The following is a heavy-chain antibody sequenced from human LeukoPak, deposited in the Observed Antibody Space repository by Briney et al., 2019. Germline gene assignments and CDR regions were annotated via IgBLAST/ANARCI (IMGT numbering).Heavy chain of an antibody. D-gene: IGHD1-14*01. J-gene: IGHJ4*02. V-gene: IGHV3-21*01. CDR1: GFTFSNYA. Sequence: GGSLRLSCAASGFTFSNYAMHWVRQAPGKGLEWVSSISSSSSYIYYADSVKGRFTISRDNAKNSLYLQMNSLRAEDTAVYYCARDPGLKVFDYWGQGTLVTVSS. CDR3: ARDPGLKVFDY. CDR2: ISSSSSYI.